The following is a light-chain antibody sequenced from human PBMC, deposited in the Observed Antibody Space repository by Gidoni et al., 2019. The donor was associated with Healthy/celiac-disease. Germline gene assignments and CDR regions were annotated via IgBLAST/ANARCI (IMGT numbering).Light chain of an antibody. V-gene: IGKV3-15*01. J-gene: IGKJ3*01. Sequence: EIVMTQSSATLSVSPGERATHSCRASQSVSSNLAWYQQKPGQAPRLLIYGASTRATGIPARFSGSGSGTEFTLTISSLQSEDFAVYYCQQYNNWPPLFTFGPGTKVDIK. CDR2: GAS. CDR1: QSVSSN. CDR3: QQYNNWPPLFT.